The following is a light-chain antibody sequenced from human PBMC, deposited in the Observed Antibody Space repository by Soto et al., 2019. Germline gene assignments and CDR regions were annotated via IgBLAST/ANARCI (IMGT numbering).Light chain of an antibody. CDR3: GTWDSSVSAGV. V-gene: IGLV1-51*01. J-gene: IGLJ2*01. CDR2: DNN. CDR1: GSNIGNHY. Sequence: QSVLTQPPSVSAAPGQTVTVSCSGSGSNIGNHYVSWYQQIPGTAPKLLIYDNNKRPSGIPDRFSGSKSGTSATLGITGLQTGDEADYYCGTWDSSVSAGVFGGGTKLTVL.